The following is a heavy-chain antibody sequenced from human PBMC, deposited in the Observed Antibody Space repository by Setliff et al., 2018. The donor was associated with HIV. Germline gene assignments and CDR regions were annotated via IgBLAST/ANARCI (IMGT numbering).Heavy chain of an antibody. CDR1: GFTFDDYA. CDR3: ARDRLVHFGSGSLS. V-gene: IGHV3-20*04. Sequence: GESLRLSCAASGFTFDDYAMSWVRQLPGKGLEWVSGINWNGGITAYADSVKGRFTISRDNAKNALFLQMNSLRAEDTAFYYCARDRLVHFGSGSLSWGQGTLVTVSS. J-gene: IGHJ4*02. D-gene: IGHD3-10*01. CDR2: INWNGGIT.